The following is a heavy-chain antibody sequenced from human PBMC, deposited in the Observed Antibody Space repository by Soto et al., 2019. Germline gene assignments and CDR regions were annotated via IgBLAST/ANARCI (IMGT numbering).Heavy chain of an antibody. CDR3: AHSKPRGGMRAFDY. Sequence: QITLKESGPTLVKPTQTLTLTCTFSGFSLSTTGVGVGWIRQPPGKALEWLALIFWDDDKRYSPSLKSRLTIPTDTSKKQVVLTMTNMDPVDTATYYCAHSKPRGGMRAFDYWGQGTLVTVSS. CDR2: IFWDDDK. CDR1: GFSLSTTGVG. D-gene: IGHD3-16*01. J-gene: IGHJ4*02. V-gene: IGHV2-5*02.